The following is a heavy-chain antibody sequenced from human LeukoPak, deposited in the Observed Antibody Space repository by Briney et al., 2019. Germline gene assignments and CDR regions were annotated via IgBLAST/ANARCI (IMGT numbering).Heavy chain of an antibody. V-gene: IGHV5-51*01. Sequence: GGPLKVSRKGFGYNLNRLWNGRGGPSPRKGPEGEGIIYPGDSDTRYSPSFQGQVTISADKSISTAYLQWSSLKASDTAMYYCARHETVMAYYYGMDVWGQGTTVTVSS. CDR2: IYPGDSDT. J-gene: IGHJ6*02. D-gene: IGHD5-24*01. CDR1: GYNLNRLW. CDR3: ARHETVMAYYYGMDV.